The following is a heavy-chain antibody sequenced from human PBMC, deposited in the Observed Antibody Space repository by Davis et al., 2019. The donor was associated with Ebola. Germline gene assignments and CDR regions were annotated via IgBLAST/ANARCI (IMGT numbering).Heavy chain of an antibody. D-gene: IGHD1-1*01. V-gene: IGHV4-34*01. CDR2: INHSGST. CDR1: GGSISSYY. CDR3: AREVQLLGWFDP. Sequence: SETLSLTCTVSGGSISSYYWSWIRQPPGKGLEWIGEINHSGSTNYNPSLKSRVTISVDTSKNQFSLKLSSVTAADTAVYYCAREVQLLGWFDPWGQGTLVTVSS. J-gene: IGHJ5*02.